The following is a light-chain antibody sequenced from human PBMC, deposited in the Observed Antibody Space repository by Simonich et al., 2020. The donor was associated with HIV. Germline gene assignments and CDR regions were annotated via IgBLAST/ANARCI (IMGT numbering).Light chain of an antibody. V-gene: IGLV2-23*01. CDR2: EGS. J-gene: IGLJ3*02. CDR1: SSDVGNYNL. Sequence: QSALTQPASVSGSPGQSITISCTGTSSDVGNYNLVSWYQQHPGKAPKLMIYEGSKRPSGVSKRFSGSKSGNTASLTISGLQAEDEADYYCCSYAGSSTWVFGAGTKLTVL. CDR3: CSYAGSSTWV.